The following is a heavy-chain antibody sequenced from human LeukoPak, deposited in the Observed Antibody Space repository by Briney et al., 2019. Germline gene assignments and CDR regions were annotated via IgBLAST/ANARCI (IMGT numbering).Heavy chain of an antibody. D-gene: IGHD3-10*01. J-gene: IGHJ4*02. V-gene: IGHV1-2*06. CDR1: GYTFTGYY. Sequence: GASVKVSCKASGYTFTGYYMHWVRQAPGQGLEWMGRINPNSGDTNYAQKFQGRVTMTRDTSISTAYMELSRLRSDDTAVYYCARDKHYYGSGSPLGYWGQGTLVTVSS. CDR2: INPNSGDT. CDR3: ARDKHYYGSGSPLGY.